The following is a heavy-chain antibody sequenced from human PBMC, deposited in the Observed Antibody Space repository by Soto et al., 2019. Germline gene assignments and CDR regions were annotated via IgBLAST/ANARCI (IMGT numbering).Heavy chain of an antibody. Sequence: QVQLVESGGGVVQPGRSLRLSCAASGFTFSSYGMHWVRQAPGKGLEWVAVIWYDGSNKYYADSVKGRFTISRDNSKNTLYLQMNSLRAEDTAVYYCARDRVLSSSSPYRTIDAFDIWGQGTMVTVSS. J-gene: IGHJ3*02. D-gene: IGHD6-6*01. CDR3: ARDRVLSSSSPYRTIDAFDI. CDR2: IWYDGSNK. CDR1: GFTFSSYG. V-gene: IGHV3-33*01.